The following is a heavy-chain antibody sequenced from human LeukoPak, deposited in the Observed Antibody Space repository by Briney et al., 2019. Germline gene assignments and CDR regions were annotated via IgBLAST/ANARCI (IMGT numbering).Heavy chain of an antibody. CDR3: AKGRYCSSTSCHTYYYCGMDV. CDR1: GFTFSSYA. J-gene: IGHJ6*02. V-gene: IGHV3-23*01. Sequence: GGSLRLSCAASGFTFSSYAMSWVRQAPGKGLEWVSAISGSGGSTYYADSVKGRFTISRDNSKNTLYLQMNSLRAEDTAVYYCAKGRYCSSTSCHTYYYCGMDVWGQGTTVTVSS. D-gene: IGHD2-2*02. CDR2: ISGSGGST.